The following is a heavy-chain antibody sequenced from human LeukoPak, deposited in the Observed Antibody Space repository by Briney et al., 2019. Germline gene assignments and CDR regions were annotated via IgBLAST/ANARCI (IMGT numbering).Heavy chain of an antibody. CDR3: ARRSGEFSPAFYYYYYGMDV. Sequence: SETLSLTCAVYGGSFSGYYWSWIRQPPGKGLEWIGEINHSGSTNYNPSLKSRVTISVDTSKNQFSLKLSPVTAADTAVYYCARRSGEFSPAFYYYYYGMDVWGQGTTVTVSS. V-gene: IGHV4-34*01. CDR2: INHSGST. CDR1: GGSFSGYY. D-gene: IGHD3-10*01. J-gene: IGHJ6*02.